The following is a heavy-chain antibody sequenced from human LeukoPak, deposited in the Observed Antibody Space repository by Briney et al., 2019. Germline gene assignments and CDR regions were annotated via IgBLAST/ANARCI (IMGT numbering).Heavy chain of an antibody. D-gene: IGHD2-21*02. CDR1: GGSVSSSSYY. CDR3: ASLVVVVVTASEIDY. CDR2: FHYSGST. J-gene: IGHJ4*02. Sequence: SETLSLPFRVPGGSVSSSSYYWGWVRPPPGKGLEWIGSFHYSGSTYYNPSLKSRVTISGDTSKNQFSLKLRSVTAADTAVYYCASLVVVVVTASEIDYWGQGTLVTVSS. V-gene: IGHV4-39*01.